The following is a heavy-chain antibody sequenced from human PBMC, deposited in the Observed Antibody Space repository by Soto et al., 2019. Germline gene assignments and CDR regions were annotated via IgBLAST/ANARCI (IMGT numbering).Heavy chain of an antibody. CDR2: ISYDGSNK. CDR3: ASRGGAPY. CDR1: GFTFSSYG. J-gene: IGHJ4*02. D-gene: IGHD2-15*01. V-gene: IGHV3-30*03. Sequence: PGGSLRLSCAASGFTFSSYGMHWVRQAPGKGLEWVAVISYDGSNKYYADSVKGRFTISRDSSKNTLYLQMNSLRAEDTAVYYCASRGGAPYWGQGTLVTVSS.